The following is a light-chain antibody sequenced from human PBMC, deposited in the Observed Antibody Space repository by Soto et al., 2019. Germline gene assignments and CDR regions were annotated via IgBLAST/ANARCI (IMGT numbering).Light chain of an antibody. Sequence: DIQMTQSPSSLSVSIGDRVIITCRASQSISTYLNWYQYKPGKAPRLVIFRSSTLQSGVPSRFSGRGSGTDFNLTISSLQPEDFATYFCQQTFSPYVSFGGGTRVEI. V-gene: IGKV1-39*01. CDR3: QQTFSPYVS. J-gene: IGKJ4*01. CDR2: RSS. CDR1: QSISTY.